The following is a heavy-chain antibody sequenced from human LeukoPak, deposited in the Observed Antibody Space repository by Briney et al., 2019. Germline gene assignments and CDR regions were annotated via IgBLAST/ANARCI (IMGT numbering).Heavy chain of an antibody. V-gene: IGHV4-59*01. D-gene: IGHD3-10*01. J-gene: IGHJ4*02. CDR2: IYYSGST. CDR1: GGSISSYY. Sequence: PSETLSLTCTVSGGSISSYYWSWIRQPPRKGLEWIGYIYYSGSTNYNPSLNSRVTISVDTSKNQFSLKLSSVTAADTAVYYCARFEAEDGVDYWGQGTLVTVSS. CDR3: ARFEAEDGVDY.